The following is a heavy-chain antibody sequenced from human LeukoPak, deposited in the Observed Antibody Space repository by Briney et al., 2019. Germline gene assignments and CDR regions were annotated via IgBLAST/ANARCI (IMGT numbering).Heavy chain of an antibody. V-gene: IGHV6-1*01. CDR3: ARTEESGYSYGYFGYYYYMDV. CDR2: TYYRSKWYN. Sequence: SQTLSLTCAISGDSVSSNSAAWNWIRQSPSRGLEWLGRTYYRSKWYNDYAVSVKSRITINPDTSKNQFSLQLNSVTPEDTAVYYCARTEESGYSYGYFGYYYYMDVWGKGTTVTVSS. CDR1: GDSVSSNSAA. D-gene: IGHD5-18*01. J-gene: IGHJ6*03.